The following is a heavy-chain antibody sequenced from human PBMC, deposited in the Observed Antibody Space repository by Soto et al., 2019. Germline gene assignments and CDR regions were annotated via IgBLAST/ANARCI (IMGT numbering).Heavy chain of an antibody. CDR3: ASAGYCSSTSCRPTRYYYYYMDV. Sequence: SETLSLTCTVSGGYISSYYWSWIRQPPGKGLEWIGYIYYSGSTNYNPSLKSRVTISVDTSKNQFSLKLSSVTAADTAVYYCASAGYCSSTSCRPTRYYYYYMDVWGKGTTVTVSS. D-gene: IGHD2-2*01. V-gene: IGHV4-59*01. CDR2: IYYSGST. CDR1: GGYISSYY. J-gene: IGHJ6*03.